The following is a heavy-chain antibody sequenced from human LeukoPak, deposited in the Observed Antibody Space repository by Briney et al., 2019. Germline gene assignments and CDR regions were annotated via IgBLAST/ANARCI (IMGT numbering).Heavy chain of an antibody. Sequence: GASVKVSCKASGGTFSSYAISWVRQAPGQGLEWMGGIIPIFGTASYAQKFQGRVTITADESTSTAYMELSSLRSEDTAVYYCARARIVGATPTNYYYGMDVWGQGTTVTVSS. V-gene: IGHV1-69*13. J-gene: IGHJ6*02. D-gene: IGHD1-26*01. CDR3: ARARIVGATPTNYYYGMDV. CDR1: GGTFSSYA. CDR2: IIPIFGTA.